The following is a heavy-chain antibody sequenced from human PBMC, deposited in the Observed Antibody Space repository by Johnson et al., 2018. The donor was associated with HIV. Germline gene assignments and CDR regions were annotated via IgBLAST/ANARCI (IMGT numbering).Heavy chain of an antibody. CDR1: GFTFSNAW. D-gene: IGHD3-10*02. J-gene: IGHJ3*01. CDR3: ASVRRGAFDL. V-gene: IGHV3-15*01. CDR2: IKSKTDGGTT. Sequence: VQLVESGGGLVKPGGSLRLSCAASGFTFSNAWMTWVRQAPGKGLEWVGRIKSKTDGGTTDYAAPVKGRFTISRDNSRNTLYVQMNSLRVDDTGLYYCASVRRGAFDLWGQGTMVTVSS.